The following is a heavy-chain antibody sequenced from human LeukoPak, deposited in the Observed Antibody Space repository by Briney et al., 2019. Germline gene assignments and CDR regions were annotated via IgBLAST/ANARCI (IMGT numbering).Heavy chain of an antibody. J-gene: IGHJ6*03. D-gene: IGHD1-26*01. Sequence: GGSLRLSCAASGFTFSDYYMSWLRQAPGKGLEWVSYISSSGSTIYYADSVKGRFTISRDNAKNSLYLQMNSLRAEDTAVYYCARDHYPWYYYYMDVWGKGTTVTVSS. CDR1: GFTFSDYY. V-gene: IGHV3-11*01. CDR2: ISSSGSTI. CDR3: ARDHYPWYYYYMDV.